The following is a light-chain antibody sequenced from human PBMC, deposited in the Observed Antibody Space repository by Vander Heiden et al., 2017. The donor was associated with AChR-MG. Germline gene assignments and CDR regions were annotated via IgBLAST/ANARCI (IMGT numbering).Light chain of an antibody. CDR3: QQTYSFPLT. J-gene: IGKJ4*01. V-gene: IGKV1-39*01. CDR1: HSISYY. Sequence: DIQMTQSPPSLSASVGDKITITCRASHSISYYLNWYQQKPGKAPKLLLHAASTLQSGVPSRFSGSGSGTDFTFSISSLQPEDFATYYCQQTYSFPLTFGGGTKVEIK. CDR2: AAS.